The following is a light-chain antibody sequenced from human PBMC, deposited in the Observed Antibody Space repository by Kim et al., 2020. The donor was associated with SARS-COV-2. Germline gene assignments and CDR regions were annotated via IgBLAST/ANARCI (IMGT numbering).Light chain of an antibody. V-gene: IGKV4-1*01. J-gene: IGKJ2*01. Sequence: DIVMTQSPDSLAVSLGERATINCKSSQSVLYSSNNNNYLAWYQQKPGQPPKLLIYWASTRELGVPDRFSGSGSGTDFTLTISSLQAEDVAVYYCQQYYSTPFTFGQGTKLEI. CDR2: WAS. CDR3: QQYYSTPFT. CDR1: QSVLYSSNNNNY.